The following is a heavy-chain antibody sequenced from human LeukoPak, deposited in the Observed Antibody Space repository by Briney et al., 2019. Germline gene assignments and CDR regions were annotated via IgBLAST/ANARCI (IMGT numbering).Heavy chain of an antibody. D-gene: IGHD3-22*01. CDR2: ISSSGSTI. CDR3: ARDPGYYDSSGYRFDY. CDR1: GFTFSDYY. J-gene: IGHJ4*02. Sequence: GRSLRLSCAASGFTFSDYYMSWIRQAPGKGLEWVSYISSSGSTIYYADSLKGRFTISRDNAKNSLYLQMNSLRAEDTAVYYCARDPGYYDSSGYRFDYWGQGTLVTVSS. V-gene: IGHV3-11*01.